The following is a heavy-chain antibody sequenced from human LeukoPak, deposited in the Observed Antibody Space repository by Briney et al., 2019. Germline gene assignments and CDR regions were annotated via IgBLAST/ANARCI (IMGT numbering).Heavy chain of an antibody. V-gene: IGHV3-30*04. D-gene: IGHD1-1*01. Sequence: GGSLRLSCAASGFIFGAYALHWVRQAPGKGLEWVAVISYDGSNKYYVDSVKGRITISRDKSKNTVYLQMNSLRVEDTAVYYCARDAGTDGTYFDYWGQGTLVTVSS. CDR2: ISYDGSNK. CDR3: ARDAGTDGTYFDY. CDR1: GFIFGAYA. J-gene: IGHJ4*02.